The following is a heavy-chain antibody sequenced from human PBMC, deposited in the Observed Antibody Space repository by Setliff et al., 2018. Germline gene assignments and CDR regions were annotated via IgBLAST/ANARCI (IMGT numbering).Heavy chain of an antibody. V-gene: IGHV1-18*01. J-gene: IGHJ3*02. CDR3: ALTTLSLCSGGTCPNAFDI. CDR1: GYMFTSSG. Sequence: ASVKVSCKASGYMFTSSGINWVRQAPGQGLEWMGWISGFNCVTKYAQKLQGRVTLATDTSTNMAYLELSSLRSDDTAVYFCALTTLSLCSGGTCPNAFDIWGQGTMVTV. CDR2: ISGFNCVT. D-gene: IGHD2-15*01.